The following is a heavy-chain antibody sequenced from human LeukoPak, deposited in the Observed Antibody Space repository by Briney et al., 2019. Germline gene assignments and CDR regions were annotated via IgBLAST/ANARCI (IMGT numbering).Heavy chain of an antibody. J-gene: IGHJ4*02. CDR1: GGSISSYY. Sequence: SETLSLTYTVSGGSISSYYWSWIRQPAGKGLEWIGRIYTSGSTNYNPSLKSRVTMSVDTSKNQFSLRLSSVTAADTAVYYCASDAGDYRPRSYLRYWGQGTVVSVST. V-gene: IGHV4-4*07. CDR3: ASDAGDYRPRSYLRY. CDR2: IYTSGST. D-gene: IGHD3-10*01.